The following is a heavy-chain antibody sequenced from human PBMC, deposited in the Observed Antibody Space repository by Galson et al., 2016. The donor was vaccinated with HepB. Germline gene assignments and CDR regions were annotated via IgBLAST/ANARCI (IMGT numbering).Heavy chain of an antibody. D-gene: IGHD3-16*01. CDR1: GFSFSSYG. J-gene: IGHJ4*02. Sequence: SLRLSCAASGFSFSSYGIHWVRQAPGKGLEWVAVIWYDGSNQFYEDSVKGRFTVSRDNSKNTLLLQMNSLRADDTAVYYCARDWGSYLDDWGQGTLVTVSP. V-gene: IGHV3-33*01. CDR2: IWYDGSNQ. CDR3: ARDWGSYLDD.